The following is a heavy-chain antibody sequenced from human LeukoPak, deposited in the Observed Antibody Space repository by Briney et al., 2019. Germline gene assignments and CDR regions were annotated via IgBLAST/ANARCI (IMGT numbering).Heavy chain of an antibody. CDR3: AVNYYGSGSYLGSMDV. J-gene: IGHJ6*02. V-gene: IGHV1-18*01. D-gene: IGHD3-10*01. Sequence: ASVKVSCKASGYTFTSYGISWVRQAPGQELEWMGWISAYNGNTNYAQKLQGRVTMTTDTSTSTAYMELRSLRSDDTAVYYCAVNYYGSGSYLGSMDVWGQGTTVTVSS. CDR2: ISAYNGNT. CDR1: GYTFTSYG.